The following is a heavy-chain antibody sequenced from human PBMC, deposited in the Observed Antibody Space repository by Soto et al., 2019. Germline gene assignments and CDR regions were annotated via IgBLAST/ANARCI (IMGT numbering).Heavy chain of an antibody. CDR3: ARSQGSSTSLEIYYYYYYGMDV. V-gene: IGHV1-69*01. J-gene: IGHJ6*02. CDR2: IIPIPGTA. D-gene: IGHD2-2*01. CDR1: GGTFSSYA. Sequence: QVQLVQSGAEVKKPGSSVKVSCKASGGTFSSYAISWVRQAPGQGLEWMGGIIPIPGTANYAQKFQGRVTNTADESTSTAYMELSSLGSEDTAVYYCARSQGSSTSLEIYYYYYYGMDVWGQGTTVTVSS.